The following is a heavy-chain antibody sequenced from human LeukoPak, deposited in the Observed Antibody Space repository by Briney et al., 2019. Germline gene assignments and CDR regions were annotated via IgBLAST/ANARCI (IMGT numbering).Heavy chain of an antibody. CDR2: ISSSGSTI. CDR1: GFTFSSYE. D-gene: IGHD2-2*01. CDR3: ARGPPIVVVPASVDV. Sequence: GGSLRLSCAASGFTFSSYEMNWVRQAPGKGLEWVSYISSSGSTIYYADSVKGRFTISRDNAKNSLYLQMNSLRAEDTVVYYCARGPPIVVVPASVDVWGKGTTVTVSS. V-gene: IGHV3-48*03. J-gene: IGHJ6*04.